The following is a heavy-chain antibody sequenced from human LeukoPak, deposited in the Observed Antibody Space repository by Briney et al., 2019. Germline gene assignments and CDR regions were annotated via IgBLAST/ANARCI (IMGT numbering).Heavy chain of an antibody. J-gene: IGHJ6*03. CDR3: ASSLDTTYYYYYYMDV. CDR2: ICHSGST. V-gene: IGHV4-4*02. D-gene: IGHD1-1*01. Sequence: SETLSLTCAVSGGSISSSNWWSWVRQPPGQGLEWIGEICHSGSTNYNPSLKSRVTISVDKSKNQFSLKLSSVTAADTAVYYCASSLDTTYYYYYYMDVWGKGTTVTVSS. CDR1: GGSISSSNW.